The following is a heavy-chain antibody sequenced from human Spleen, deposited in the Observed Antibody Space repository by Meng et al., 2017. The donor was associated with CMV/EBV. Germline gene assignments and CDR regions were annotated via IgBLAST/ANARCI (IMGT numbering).Heavy chain of an antibody. CDR1: GFTFSDYA. D-gene: IGHD3-3*01. CDR3: TREVFLRGMDV. V-gene: IGHV3-23*03. Sequence: LSLTCAASGFTFSDYAMSWVRQAPGKGLESVSIIYSGGTTSYYANSVKGRFTISRDRSRSTLYLQMNSLRAEDTAVYYCTREVFLRGMDVWGQGTTVTVSS. J-gene: IGHJ6*02. CDR2: IYSGGTTS.